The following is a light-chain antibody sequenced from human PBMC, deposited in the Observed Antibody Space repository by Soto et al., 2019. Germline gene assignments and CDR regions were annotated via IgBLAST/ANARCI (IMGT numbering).Light chain of an antibody. Sequence: EIVLTQSPGTLSLSPGERATLSCRAVQSVSSSYLAWYQQKPGQAPRLLIYGASSRATGIPDRFSGSGSGTDFTLTISKVEPEDFAVYYCQQYGTPRSVTFGQGTRLEIK. V-gene: IGKV3-20*01. CDR2: GAS. CDR1: QSVSSSY. J-gene: IGKJ5*01. CDR3: QQYGTPRSVT.